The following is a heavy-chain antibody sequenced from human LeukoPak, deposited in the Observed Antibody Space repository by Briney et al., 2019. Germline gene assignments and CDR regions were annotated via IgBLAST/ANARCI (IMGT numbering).Heavy chain of an antibody. CDR2: ISGSGGST. Sequence: SGGSLRLSCAASGFTFSSYAMSWLRQALEKGLEWVSAISGSGGSTYYADSVKGRFTISRDNSKNTLYLQMNSLRAEDTAVYYCAKDLYSNYGPADYWGQGNLVTVSS. CDR3: AKDLYSNYGPADY. CDR1: GFTFSSYA. J-gene: IGHJ4*02. D-gene: IGHD4-11*01. V-gene: IGHV3-23*01.